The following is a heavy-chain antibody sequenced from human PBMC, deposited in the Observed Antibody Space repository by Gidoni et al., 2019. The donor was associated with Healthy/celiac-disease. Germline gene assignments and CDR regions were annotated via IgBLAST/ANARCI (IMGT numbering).Heavy chain of an antibody. V-gene: IGHV3-48*01. CDR3: ARGVRGVIYY. D-gene: IGHD3-10*01. Sequence: EVQLVESGGGLVQPGGSLRPSGSDSGFTFSSYSMNWVRQAPGKGLEWVSYISSSSSTIYYADSVKGRFTISRDNAKNSLYLQMNSLRAEDTAVYYCARGVRGVIYYWGQGTLVTVSS. CDR2: ISSSSSTI. J-gene: IGHJ4*02. CDR1: GFTFSSYS.